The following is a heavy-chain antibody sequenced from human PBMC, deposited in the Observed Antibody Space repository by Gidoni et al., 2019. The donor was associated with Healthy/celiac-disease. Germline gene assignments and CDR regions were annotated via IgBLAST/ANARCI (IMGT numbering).Heavy chain of an antibody. Sequence: QLQLQESGPGLVKPSETLSLTCTVSCGSISSSSYYWGWIRQPPGKGLEWIGSIYYSGSTYYNPSLKSRVTISVDTSKNQFSLKLSSVTAADTAVYYCASFGYSGYDLFGAFDIWGQGTMVTVSS. CDR2: IYYSGST. J-gene: IGHJ3*02. CDR3: ASFGYSGYDLFGAFDI. D-gene: IGHD5-12*01. V-gene: IGHV4-39*01. CDR1: CGSISSSSYY.